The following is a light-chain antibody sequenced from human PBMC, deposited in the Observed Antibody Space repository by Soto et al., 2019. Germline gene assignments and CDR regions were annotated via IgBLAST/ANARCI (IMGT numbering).Light chain of an antibody. CDR1: SSDVGSFNL. V-gene: IGLV2-23*01. J-gene: IGLJ2*01. Sequence: QSALTQPASVSGSPGQSITISCTGTSSDVGSFNLVSWYQHHPGKAPKLMIYEGSKRPSGVSDRFSGSKSGNTASLTISGLHAEDEADYYCCSYAGSSTDVVFGGGTKVTVL. CDR3: CSYAGSSTDVV. CDR2: EGS.